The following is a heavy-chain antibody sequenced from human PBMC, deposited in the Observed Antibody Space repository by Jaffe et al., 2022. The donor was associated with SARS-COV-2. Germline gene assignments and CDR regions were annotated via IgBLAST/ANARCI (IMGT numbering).Heavy chain of an antibody. Sequence: EVQLVESGGGLVKPGRSLRLSCTASGFTFGDYAMSWFRQAPGKGLEWVGFIRSKAYGGTTEYAASVKGRFTISRDDSKSIAYLQMNSLKTEDTAVYYCTRALRIAAAGSTGRSRGFYFDYWGQGTLVTVSS. CDR2: IRSKAYGGTT. J-gene: IGHJ4*02. CDR3: TRALRIAAAGSTGRSRGFYFDY. V-gene: IGHV3-49*05. CDR1: GFTFGDYA. D-gene: IGHD6-13*01.